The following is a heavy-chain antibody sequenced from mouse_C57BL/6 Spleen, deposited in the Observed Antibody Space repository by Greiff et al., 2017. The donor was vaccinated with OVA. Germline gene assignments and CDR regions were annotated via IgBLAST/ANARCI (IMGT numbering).Heavy chain of an antibody. V-gene: IGHV1-42*01. Sequence: EVQLQQSGPDLVKPGASVKISCKASGYSFTGYYMNWVKQSPEKSLEWIGEINPSTGGTTYNQKFKAKATLTVDKSSSTAYMQLKSLTSEDSAVYYCARPGSSYWYFDVWGTGTTVTVSS. CDR1: GYSFTGYY. D-gene: IGHD1-1*01. J-gene: IGHJ1*03. CDR2: INPSTGGT. CDR3: ARPGSSYWYFDV.